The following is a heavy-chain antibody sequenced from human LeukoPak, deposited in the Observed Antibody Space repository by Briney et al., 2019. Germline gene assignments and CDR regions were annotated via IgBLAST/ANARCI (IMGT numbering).Heavy chain of an antibody. J-gene: IGHJ4*02. CDR3: ARVAKERVGGVYYFDY. CDR2: IGTAGDT. V-gene: IGHV3-13*01. Sequence: GGSLRLSCAASGFTFSDYDMHWVRQATGKGLEWVSAIGTAGDTYYTGSVKGRFNISRENAKNSLYLQMNSLRAGDTAVYYCARVAKERVGGVYYFDYWGQGTLVTVSS. D-gene: IGHD1-1*01. CDR1: GFTFSDYD.